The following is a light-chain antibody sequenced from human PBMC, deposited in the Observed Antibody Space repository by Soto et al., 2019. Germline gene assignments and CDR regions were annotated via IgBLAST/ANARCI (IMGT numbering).Light chain of an antibody. Sequence: DIQMTQSPSSLSASVRDRVTITCRASQGISNYLAWYQQKPGKVPTLLIYAASTLQSGVPSRFSGSGSGTDFTLTISRLQPEDVATYYCQKYDSAPWTFGQWTKVEIK. CDR1: QGISNY. CDR2: AAS. CDR3: QKYDSAPWT. J-gene: IGKJ1*01. V-gene: IGKV1-27*01.